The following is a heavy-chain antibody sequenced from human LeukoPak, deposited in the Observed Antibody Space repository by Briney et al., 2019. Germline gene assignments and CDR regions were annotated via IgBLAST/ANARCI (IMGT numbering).Heavy chain of an antibody. D-gene: IGHD2-15*01. Sequence: PSETLSLTCTVSGGSISSYYWSWIRQPPGKGLEWIGYIYYSGSTNYNPSLKSRVTISVDTSKNQFSLKLSSVTAADTAVYYCVRHPGYCSGGSCYRDAFDIWGQGTMVTVSS. CDR1: GGSISSYY. CDR2: IYYSGST. J-gene: IGHJ3*02. CDR3: VRHPGYCSGGSCYRDAFDI. V-gene: IGHV4-59*08.